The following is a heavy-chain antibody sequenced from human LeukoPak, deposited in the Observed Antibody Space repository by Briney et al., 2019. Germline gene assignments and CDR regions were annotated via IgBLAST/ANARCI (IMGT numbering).Heavy chain of an antibody. CDR3: ARETPYSSSWTDLDY. D-gene: IGHD6-13*01. Sequence: GGSLRLSCAASGFTFSDYNMRWIRQAPGKGLEWVSSISRSGSTIYYADSVKGRFTISRDNAKKSLYLQMNSLRAEDTAVYYCARETPYSSSWTDLDYWGQGTLVTVSS. CDR2: ISRSGSTI. J-gene: IGHJ4*02. CDR1: GFTFSDYN. V-gene: IGHV3-11*04.